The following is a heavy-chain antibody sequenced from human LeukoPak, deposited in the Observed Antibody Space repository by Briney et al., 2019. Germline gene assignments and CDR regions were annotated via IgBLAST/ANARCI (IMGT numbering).Heavy chain of an antibody. D-gene: IGHD5-18*01. V-gene: IGHV7-4-1*02. Sequence: ASVKVSCKASGYTFTSYAMNWVRQAPGQGLEWMGWINTNTGNPTYAQGFTGRFVFSLDTSVSTAYLQISSLKAEDTAVYYCARDYSGHPMVKDAFDIWGQGTMVTVSS. CDR2: INTNTGNP. CDR3: ARDYSGHPMVKDAFDI. J-gene: IGHJ3*02. CDR1: GYTFTSYA.